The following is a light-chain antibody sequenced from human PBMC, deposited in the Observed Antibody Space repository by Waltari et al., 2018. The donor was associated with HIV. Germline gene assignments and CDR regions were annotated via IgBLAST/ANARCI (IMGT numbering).Light chain of an antibody. CDR3: ATRDGSLKV. V-gene: IGLV1-47*01. Sequence: QSVLTQPPSASGPPGPGVTISCAEDSSNIGRIHAYWYQQLPGTTPKVLIYRNNQRPSGVPDRFSGSKSGASASRTISGLRSADEAVYFCATRDGSLKVFGGGTKLTVL. CDR2: RNN. J-gene: IGLJ3*02. CDR1: SSNIGRIH.